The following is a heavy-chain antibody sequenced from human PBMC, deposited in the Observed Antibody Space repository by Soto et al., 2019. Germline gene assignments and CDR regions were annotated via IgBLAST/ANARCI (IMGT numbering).Heavy chain of an antibody. CDR2: ISYDGSNK. CDR3: AKDNFPYYYYMDV. CDR1: GFTFSSYG. V-gene: IGHV3-30*18. J-gene: IGHJ6*03. Sequence: GGSLRLSCAASGFTFSSYGMHWVRQAPGKGLEWVAVISYDGSNKYYADSVKGRFTISRDNSKNTLYLQMNSLRAEDTAVYYCAKDNFPYYYYMDVWGKGTTVTVSS. D-gene: IGHD1-20*01.